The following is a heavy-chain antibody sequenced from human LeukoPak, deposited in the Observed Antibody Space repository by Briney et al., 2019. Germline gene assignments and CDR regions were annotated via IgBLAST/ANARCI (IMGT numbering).Heavy chain of an antibody. CDR2: ISSSGDNT. CDR1: GFVFSTYA. J-gene: IGHJ4*02. Sequence: GGSLRLSCAASGFVFSTYAMGWVRQAPGKGLEWVSAISSSGDNTYYADSVKGQFTISRDNSKNTLDLQMNSLRAEDTAMYHCAKVRALDAVASYFDYWGQGTLVTVSS. V-gene: IGHV3-23*01. CDR3: AKVRALDAVASYFDY. D-gene: IGHD1-1*01.